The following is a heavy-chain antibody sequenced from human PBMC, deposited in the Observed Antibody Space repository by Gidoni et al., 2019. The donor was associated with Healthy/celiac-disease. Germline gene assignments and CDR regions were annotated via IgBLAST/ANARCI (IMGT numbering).Heavy chain of an antibody. CDR3: TTDVDSGYDYYFDY. V-gene: IGHV3-15*01. D-gene: IGHD5-12*01. CDR2: IKSKTDGVTT. Sequence: EVQLVESGGGLVKPGGSRRLSCAASGLTSSNAWMSWVRQAPGKGLEWVGRIKSKTDGVTTDYAAPVKGRFTISRDDSKNTLYLQMNSLKTEDTAVYYCTTDVDSGYDYYFDYWGQGTLVTVSS. J-gene: IGHJ4*02. CDR1: GLTSSNAW.